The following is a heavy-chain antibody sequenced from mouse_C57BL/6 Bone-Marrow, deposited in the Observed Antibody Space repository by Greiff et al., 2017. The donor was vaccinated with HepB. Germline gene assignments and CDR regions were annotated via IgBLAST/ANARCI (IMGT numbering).Heavy chain of an antibody. D-gene: IGHD1-1*01. CDR1: GYTFTDHT. J-gene: IGHJ4*01. Sequence: VKLMESDAELVKPGASVKISRKVSGYTFTDHTIHWMKQRPEQGLEWIGYIYPRDGSTKDNEKFNGKATLTADKSSSTAYMQLNSLTSEDSAVYFCAVTTVVENDAIDYWGQGTSGTVSS. V-gene: IGHV1-78*01. CDR3: AVTTVVENDAIDY. CDR2: IYPRDGST.